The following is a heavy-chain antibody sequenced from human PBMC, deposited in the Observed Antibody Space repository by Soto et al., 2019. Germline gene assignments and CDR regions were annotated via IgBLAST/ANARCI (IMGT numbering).Heavy chain of an antibody. CDR1: GGSFSGYY. Sequence: QVQLQQWGAGLLKPSETLSLTCAVYGGSFSGYYWSWIRQPPGKGLEWIGEINHSGSTNYNPSLKSRVTISVDTSKNQFSLKLSSVTAAETAVYYCARKAGGYCSGGSCYGRNWFDPWGQGTLVTVSS. J-gene: IGHJ5*02. CDR3: ARKAGGYCSGGSCYGRNWFDP. V-gene: IGHV4-34*01. D-gene: IGHD2-15*01. CDR2: INHSGST.